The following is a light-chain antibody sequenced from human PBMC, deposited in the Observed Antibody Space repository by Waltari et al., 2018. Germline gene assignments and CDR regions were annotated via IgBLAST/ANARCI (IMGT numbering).Light chain of an antibody. CDR2: QAF. J-gene: IGKJ1*01. CDR3: QQYDSSPWT. CDR1: QSIRRW. V-gene: IGKV1-5*03. Sequence: DIQMTQSPSTLSASVGDRVTITCRASQSIRRWLAWYQQKPGKDPKLLIYQAFRLESGVPSRFSGSGSGTEFTLTINSLQPDDFASYYCQQYDSSPWTFGQGTKVEVK.